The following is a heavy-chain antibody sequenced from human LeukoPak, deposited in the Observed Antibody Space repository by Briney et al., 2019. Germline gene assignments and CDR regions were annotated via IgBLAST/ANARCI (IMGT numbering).Heavy chain of an antibody. CDR2: IYYSGST. J-gene: IGHJ4*02. CDR3: ARRKGSGSKDYFDY. V-gene: IGHV4-59*08. D-gene: IGHD3-10*01. CDR1: GGSISSYY. Sequence: SETLSLTCTVSGGSISSYYWTWIRQPPGKGLGWIGYIYYSGSTNYNPSLKSRVTISVDMSKNQFSLKLSSVTAADTAVFYCARRKGSGSKDYFDYWGQGTLVTVSS.